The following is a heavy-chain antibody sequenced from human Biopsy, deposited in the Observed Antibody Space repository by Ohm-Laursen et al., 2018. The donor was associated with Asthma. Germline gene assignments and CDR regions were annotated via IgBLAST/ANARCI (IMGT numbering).Heavy chain of an antibody. Sequence: SSLKVSCKASGGTFSTFTITWVRQAPGQALEWVGGILPILGTSNYAQKFQGRVTITADESTRTAYMELSSLRSEDTAVYYCATPPVGSISYFDSWGQGTLVTVSS. V-gene: IGHV1-69*01. CDR1: GGTFSTFT. D-gene: IGHD1-26*01. CDR3: ATPPVGSISYFDS. CDR2: ILPILGTS. J-gene: IGHJ4*02.